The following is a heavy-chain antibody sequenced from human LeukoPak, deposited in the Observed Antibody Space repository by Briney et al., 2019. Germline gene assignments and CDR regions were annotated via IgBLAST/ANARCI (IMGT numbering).Heavy chain of an antibody. CDR1: GFTFSSHP. CDR2: ISYDGSNK. V-gene: IGHV3-30*04. J-gene: IGHJ3*02. Sequence: GGSLRLSCAASGFTFSSHPMHWVRQAPGKGLEWVAVISYDGSNKHFADSVKGRFTISRDNSKNTLFLQMNSMRVEDTSIYYCARGGRPSGYDSAFDIWGQGTMVAVSS. D-gene: IGHD5-12*01. CDR3: ARGGRPSGYDSAFDI.